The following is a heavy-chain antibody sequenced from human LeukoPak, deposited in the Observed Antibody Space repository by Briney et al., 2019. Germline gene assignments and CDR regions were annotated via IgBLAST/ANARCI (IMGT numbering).Heavy chain of an antibody. D-gene: IGHD6-13*01. J-gene: IGHJ4*02. CDR1: GGSISSYH. CDR2: VYNTGTT. Sequence: SETLSLTCTVSGGSISSYHWSWIRQSAGRELEWIGRVYNTGTTNSNPSLKSRVTMSVDTSKNRFSLKLTSVTAAGTAVYYCAREVKGYSSSWLDYWGQGTLVTVSS. CDR3: AREVKGYSSSWLDY. V-gene: IGHV4-4*07.